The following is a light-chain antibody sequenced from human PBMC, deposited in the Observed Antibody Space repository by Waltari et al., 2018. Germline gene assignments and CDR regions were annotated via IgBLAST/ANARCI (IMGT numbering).Light chain of an antibody. CDR2: GAS. V-gene: IGKV1-33*01. CDR1: QDITNN. CDR3: QHYESLPLT. Sequence: CDASQDITNNLSWYQQKPGQAPRLLIYGASTLDTGVPARFRGRGYGTDFTLIISRLQPEDVATYYCQHYESLPLTFGGGTKVEIK. J-gene: IGKJ4*01.